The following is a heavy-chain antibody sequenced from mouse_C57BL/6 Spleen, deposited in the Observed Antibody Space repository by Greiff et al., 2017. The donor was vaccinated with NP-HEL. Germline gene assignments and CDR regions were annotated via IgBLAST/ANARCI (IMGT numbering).Heavy chain of an antibody. Sequence: VKLQESGAELVRPGSSVKLSCKASGYTFTSYWMHWVKQRPIQGLEWIGNIDPSDSETHYNQKFKDKATLTVDKSSSTAYMQLSSLTSEDSAVYYCARYRFAYWGQGTLVTVSA. J-gene: IGHJ3*01. CDR1: GYTFTSYW. CDR3: ARYRFAY. V-gene: IGHV1-52*01. CDR2: IDPSDSET.